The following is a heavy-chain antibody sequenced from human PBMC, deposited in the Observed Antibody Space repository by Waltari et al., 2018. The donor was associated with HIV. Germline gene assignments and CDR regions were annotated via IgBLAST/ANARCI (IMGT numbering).Heavy chain of an antibody. CDR1: GLTFDDYL. V-gene: IGHV3-9*01. CDR3: AKGGSHLTIYEAWFDS. J-gene: IGHJ5*01. Sequence: EVQLVESGGGLVQPGRSLRLSCAASGLTFDDYLMHWVRQHPGKVLEWISGHSWHSEISDSVDSGKCRFTISRDNVKNSLYLEMNSLRAEDTALYYCAKGGSHLTIYEAWFDSWGQGTMVTVSS. D-gene: IGHD3-3*01. CDR2: HSWHSEIS.